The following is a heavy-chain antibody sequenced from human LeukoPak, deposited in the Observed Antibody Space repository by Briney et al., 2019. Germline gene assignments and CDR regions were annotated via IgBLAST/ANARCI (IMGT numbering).Heavy chain of an antibody. D-gene: IGHD3-22*01. V-gene: IGHV1-18*01. J-gene: IGHJ4*02. CDR1: GYTFTSYG. CDR2: ISAYNGNT. Sequence: GASVKVSCKASGYTFTSYGISWVRQAPGQGLEWMGWISAYNGNTNYAQKLQGRVTMTTDTSTSTAYMELRSLRSDDTAVYYCARGYYYDSSGYYPFDYWGQGTLVTVSS. CDR3: ARGYYYDSSGYYPFDY.